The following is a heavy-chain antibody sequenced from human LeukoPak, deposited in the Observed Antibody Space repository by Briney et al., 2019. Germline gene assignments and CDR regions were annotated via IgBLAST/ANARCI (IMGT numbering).Heavy chain of an antibody. D-gene: IGHD6-19*01. Sequence: PGGSLRLSCAASGFTFSRYGMHWVRQAPGKGLEWVAVLWSDGSSKYSVDSVQGRFTISRDNSKTTLYLQMNSLRDEDTAVYYCARDGVAVAGDTLYYMDVRGKGTTVTVSS. J-gene: IGHJ6*03. CDR2: LWSDGSSK. CDR1: GFTFSRYG. V-gene: IGHV3-33*01. CDR3: ARDGVAVAGDTLYYMDV.